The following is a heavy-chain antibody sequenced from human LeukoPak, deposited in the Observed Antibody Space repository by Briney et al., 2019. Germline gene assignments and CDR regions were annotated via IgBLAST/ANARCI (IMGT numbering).Heavy chain of an antibody. J-gene: IGHJ6*03. D-gene: IGHD6-6*01. Sequence: GESLKISCKGSGYSFTSYWIGWVRQMPGKGLEWMGIIYPGDSDTRYSPSFQGQVTISADKSISTAYLQWSSLKASDTAMYYRARRNEQLVRGSIYYYYYYMDVWGKGTTVTVSS. CDR3: ARRNEQLVRGSIYYYYYYMDV. CDR2: IYPGDSDT. V-gene: IGHV5-51*01. CDR1: GYSFTSYW.